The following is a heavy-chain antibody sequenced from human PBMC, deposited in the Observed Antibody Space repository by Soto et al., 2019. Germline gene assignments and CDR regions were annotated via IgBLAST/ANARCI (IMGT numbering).Heavy chain of an antibody. CDR3: AKDLLYYYGSGSYYNFDY. CDR1: GFTFSIYA. J-gene: IGHJ4*02. V-gene: IGHV3-23*01. CDR2: ISGSGGST. D-gene: IGHD3-10*01. Sequence: GGSLRLSCAASGFTFSIYAMSWVRQAPGKGLEWVSAISGSGGSTYYADSVKGRFTISRDNSKNTLYLQMNSLRAEDTAVYYCAKDLLYYYGSGSYYNFDYWGQGTLVTVSS.